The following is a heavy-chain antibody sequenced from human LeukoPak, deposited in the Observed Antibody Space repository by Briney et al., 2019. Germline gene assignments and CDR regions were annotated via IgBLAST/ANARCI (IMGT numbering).Heavy chain of an antibody. CDR3: ARQYYDYVWGSYRLDY. V-gene: IGHV5-51*01. D-gene: IGHD3-16*02. J-gene: IGHJ4*02. CDR2: IYPGDSDT. Sequence: KPGESLKISCKGSGYSFTSYWIGWVRQMPGKGLEWMGIIYPGDSDTRYSPSFQGQVTISADKSISTAYLQWSSPKASDTAMYYCARQYYDYVWGSYRLDYWGQGTLVTVSS. CDR1: GYSFTSYW.